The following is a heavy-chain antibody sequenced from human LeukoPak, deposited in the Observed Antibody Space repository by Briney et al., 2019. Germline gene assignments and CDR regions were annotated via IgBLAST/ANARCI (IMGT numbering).Heavy chain of an antibody. D-gene: IGHD2-2*01. J-gene: IGHJ4*02. V-gene: IGHV1-18*04. CDR3: ARVDIDCSSTSCLYYFDY. CDR2: ISAYNGNT. Sequence: ASVKVSCKASGYTFTSYGISWVRQAPGQGLEWMGWISAYNGNTNYAQKLQGRVTMTTDTSTSTAYMEPRSLRSDDTAVYYCARVDIDCSSTSCLYYFDYWGQGTLVTVSS. CDR1: GYTFTSYG.